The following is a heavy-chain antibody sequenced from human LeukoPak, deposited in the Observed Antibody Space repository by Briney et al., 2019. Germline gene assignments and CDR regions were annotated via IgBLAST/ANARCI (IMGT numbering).Heavy chain of an antibody. Sequence: PGGSLRLSCAASGFTFSSYGMHWVRQAPGKGLEWVAFIRYDGSNKYYADSVKGRFTISRDNSKNTLYLQMNSLRAEDTAVYYCAKDSWTGPKSRIAAAAWGQGTLVTVSS. CDR2: IRYDGSNK. J-gene: IGHJ5*02. CDR3: AKDSWTGPKSRIAAAA. V-gene: IGHV3-30*02. CDR1: GFTFSSYG. D-gene: IGHD6-13*01.